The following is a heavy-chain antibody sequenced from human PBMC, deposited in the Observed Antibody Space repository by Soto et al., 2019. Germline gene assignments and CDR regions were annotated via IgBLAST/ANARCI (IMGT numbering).Heavy chain of an antibody. Sequence: GGSLRLSCAASGSTFSYHALNWVRQAPGKGLEWVAVISYDGDNKYIAESVKGRFTISRDNSKNTVSLQMNSLRAEDTAMYFCARGTTTSAFSAMDVWGQGTTVTVSS. V-gene: IGHV3-30-3*01. CDR1: GSTFSYHA. CDR3: ARGTTTSAFSAMDV. CDR2: ISYDGDNK. J-gene: IGHJ6*02. D-gene: IGHD1-1*01.